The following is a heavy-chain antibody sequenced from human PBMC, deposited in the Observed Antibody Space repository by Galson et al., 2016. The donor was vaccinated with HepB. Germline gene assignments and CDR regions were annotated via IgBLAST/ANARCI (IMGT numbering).Heavy chain of an antibody. V-gene: IGHV3-23*01. Sequence: SLRLSCAASGFSFSNSGMSWVRQAPGRGLGWVSGITRSGDATHYEDFVKGRFTISRDNSKNTLYLYMNNLTAGDTAIYYCGKHGGFDYWGQGALVTVSS. CDR2: ITRSGDAT. D-gene: IGHD3-16*01. CDR3: GKHGGFDY. CDR1: GFSFSNSG. J-gene: IGHJ4*02.